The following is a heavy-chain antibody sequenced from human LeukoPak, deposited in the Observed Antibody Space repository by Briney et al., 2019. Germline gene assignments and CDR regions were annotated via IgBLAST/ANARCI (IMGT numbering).Heavy chain of an antibody. D-gene: IGHD1-1*01. J-gene: IGHJ3*02. CDR2: IYTSGST. CDR3: ARRFSAGTGAFDI. Sequence: SETLSLTCTVSGGSISSYYWSWIRQPPGKGLEWIGYIYTSGSTNYNPSLKSQVTISVDTSKNQFSLKLSSVTAADTAVYYCARRFSAGTGAFDIWGQGTMVPVSS. CDR1: GGSISSYY. V-gene: IGHV4-4*09.